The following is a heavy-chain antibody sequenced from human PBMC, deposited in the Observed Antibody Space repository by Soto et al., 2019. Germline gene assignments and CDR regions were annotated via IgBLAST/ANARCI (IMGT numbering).Heavy chain of an antibody. V-gene: IGHV3-33*08. D-gene: IGHD6-6*01. CDR2: IWYDGSNK. CDR3: AGPIAARPG. J-gene: IGHJ4*02. CDR1: GFTFSSYG. Sequence: GGSLRLSCAASGFTFSSYGMHWVRQAPGKGLEWVAVIWYDGSNKYYADSVKGRFTISRDNSKNTLYLQMNSLRAEDTAVYYCAGPIAARPGWGQGTLVTVSS.